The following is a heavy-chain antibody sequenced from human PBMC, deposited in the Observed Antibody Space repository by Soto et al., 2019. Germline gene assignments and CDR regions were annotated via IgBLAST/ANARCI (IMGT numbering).Heavy chain of an antibody. CDR2: IYYSGST. CDR3: ARRKWLESDYYYYYYMDV. V-gene: IGHV4-59*08. D-gene: IGHD5-18*01. CDR1: GGSISSYY. Sequence: SETLSLTCTVSGGSISSYYWSWIRQPPGKGLEWIGYIYYSGSTNYNPSLKSRVTISVDTSKNQFSLKLSSVTAADTAVYYCARRKWLESDYYYYYYMDVWGKGTMVTVSS. J-gene: IGHJ6*03.